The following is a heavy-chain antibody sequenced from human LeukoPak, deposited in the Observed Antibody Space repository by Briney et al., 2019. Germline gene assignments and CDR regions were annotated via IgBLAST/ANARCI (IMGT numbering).Heavy chain of an antibody. CDR1: GFTFSSYA. V-gene: IGHV3-23*01. CDR3: ARDGGRIVGARAAFDI. Sequence: GGSLRLSCAASGFTFSSYAMSWVRQAPGKGLEWVSAISGSGGSTYYADSVKGRFTISRDNAKNSLYLQMNSLRAEDTAVYYCARDGGRIVGARAAFDIWGQGTMVTVSS. CDR2: ISGSGGST. J-gene: IGHJ3*02. D-gene: IGHD1-26*01.